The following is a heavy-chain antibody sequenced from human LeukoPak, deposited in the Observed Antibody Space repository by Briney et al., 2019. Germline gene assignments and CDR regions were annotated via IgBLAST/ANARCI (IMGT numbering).Heavy chain of an antibody. CDR1: GYTFTGYY. D-gene: IGHD1-26*01. J-gene: IGHJ6*02. V-gene: IGHV1-69*04. CDR2: IIPILGIA. Sequence: SVKVSCKASGYTFTGYYMHWVRQAPGQGLEWMGRIIPILGIANYAQKFQGRVTITADKSTSTAYMELSSLRSEDTAVYYCARALELKYYYGMDVWGQGTTVTVSS. CDR3: ARALELKYYYGMDV.